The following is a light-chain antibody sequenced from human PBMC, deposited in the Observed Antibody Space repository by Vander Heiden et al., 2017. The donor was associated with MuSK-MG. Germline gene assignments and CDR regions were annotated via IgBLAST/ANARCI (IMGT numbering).Light chain of an antibody. Sequence: QSALTQPASVSGSPGPSITISFTGTSSDVGSYNLVSWYQQHPGKAPKLMFYEVSKRPAGVSNRFSASKSGNTASLTISGLQAEDEADYFCCSYASSNTLLFGGGTKLTVL. CDR1: SSDVGSYNL. J-gene: IGLJ2*01. CDR2: EVS. V-gene: IGLV2-23*02. CDR3: CSYASSNTLL.